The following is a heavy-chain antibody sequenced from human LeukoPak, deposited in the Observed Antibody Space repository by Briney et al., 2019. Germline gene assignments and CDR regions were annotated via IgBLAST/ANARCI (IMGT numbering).Heavy chain of an antibody. CDR3: AKDFYSMMLNSGMDV. Sequence: GGSLRLSCAASGFTFGSYGMHWVRQAPGKGLEGVAFIRYDGSNKYYADSVKGRFTISRDNPKNTLYLRMNSLRAEDTAVYYCAKDFYSMMLNSGMDVWGQGTTVTVSS. D-gene: IGHD4/OR15-4a*01. CDR2: IRYDGSNK. V-gene: IGHV3-30*02. J-gene: IGHJ6*02. CDR1: GFTFGSYG.